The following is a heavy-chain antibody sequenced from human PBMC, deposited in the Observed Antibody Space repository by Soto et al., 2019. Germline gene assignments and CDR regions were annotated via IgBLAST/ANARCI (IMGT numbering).Heavy chain of an antibody. J-gene: IGHJ4*02. CDR1: GFTFDDYA. CDR2: ISWNSGSI. Sequence: EVQLVESGGGLVQPGRSLRLSCAASGFTFDDYAMHWVRQAPGKGLEWVSGISWNSGSIGYADSVKGRFTISRDNAKNSLYLQMNSLRAEDTALYYCAKGQIGYCSGCSCFPGRFDYWGQGTLVTVSS. CDR3: AKGQIGYCSGCSCFPGRFDY. D-gene: IGHD2-15*01. V-gene: IGHV3-9*01.